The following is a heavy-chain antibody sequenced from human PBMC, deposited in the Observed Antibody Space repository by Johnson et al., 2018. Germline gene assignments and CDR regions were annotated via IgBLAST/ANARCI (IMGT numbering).Heavy chain of an antibody. CDR3: TRVIGGWPFDI. D-gene: IGHD3-16*01. CDR2: IRSKAYGGTT. V-gene: IGHV3-49*03. Sequence: EVQLVESGGGLVQXGRSLRLSCTASGFTFGDYAMSWFRQAPGKGLEWVGFIRSKAYGGTTGYAASVKGGFTISRDDSKSIAYLQMNSLKTEDTAVYYCTRVIGGWPFDIWGQGTMVTVSS. J-gene: IGHJ3*02. CDR1: GFTFGDYA.